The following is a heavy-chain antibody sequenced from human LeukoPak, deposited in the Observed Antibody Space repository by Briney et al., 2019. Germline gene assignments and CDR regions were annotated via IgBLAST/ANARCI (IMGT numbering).Heavy chain of an antibody. D-gene: IGHD2-15*01. V-gene: IGHV6-1*01. CDR1: GDSVSSNSAA. J-gene: IGHJ5*02. CDR3: ARDQRTNCSGGSCYSVWFDP. Sequence: SQTLSLTCAISGDSVSSNSAAWNWIRQSPSRGLEWLGRTYYRSKWYNDYAVSVKSRLTINPDTSKNQFSLQLNSVTPEDTAVYYCARDQRTNCSGGSCYSVWFDPWGQGTLVTVSS. CDR2: TYYRSKWYN.